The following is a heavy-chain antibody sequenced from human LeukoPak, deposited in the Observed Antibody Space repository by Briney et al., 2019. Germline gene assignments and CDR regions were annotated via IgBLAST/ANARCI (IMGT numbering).Heavy chain of an antibody. D-gene: IGHD6-13*01. Sequence: ASVKVSCKASGYTFTSYGISWVRQAPGQGLEWMGLINAYNGNTNYAQKLHGRVTITTHTSTNTAYMELRSLRSYDTAVYYCAREGSSSWRYFDYWGQGTLGTVSS. V-gene: IGHV1-18*01. J-gene: IGHJ4*02. CDR3: AREGSSSWRYFDY. CDR2: INAYNGNT. CDR1: GYTFTSYG.